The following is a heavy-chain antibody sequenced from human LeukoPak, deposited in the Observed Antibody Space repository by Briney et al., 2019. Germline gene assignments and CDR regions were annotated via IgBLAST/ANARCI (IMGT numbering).Heavy chain of an antibody. CDR2: ISSSRSTI. CDR1: GFTFSDYY. V-gene: IGHV3-11*01. Sequence: GGSLRLSCAASGFTFSDYYMSWIRQAPGKGLEWVSYISSSRSTIYYADSVKGRFTISRDNAKNSLYLQMNSLRAEDTAVYYCARVKSNYDILTGPGYWGQGTLVTVSS. D-gene: IGHD3-9*01. CDR3: ARVKSNYDILTGPGY. J-gene: IGHJ4*02.